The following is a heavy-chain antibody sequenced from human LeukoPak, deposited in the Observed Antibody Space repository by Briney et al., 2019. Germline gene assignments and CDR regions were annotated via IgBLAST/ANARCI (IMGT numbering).Heavy chain of an antibody. D-gene: IGHD6-25*01. J-gene: IGHJ3*02. CDR1: GFTFSSYW. V-gene: IGHV3-7*03. CDR3: AKDTGGYGYDAFDI. CDR2: IKQDGSEK. Sequence: GGSLRLSCAASGFTFSSYWMSWVRQAPGKGLEWVANIKQDGSEKYYVDSVKGRFTISRDNAKNSLYLQMNSLRAEDAALYYCAKDTGGYGYDAFDIWGQGTMVTVSS.